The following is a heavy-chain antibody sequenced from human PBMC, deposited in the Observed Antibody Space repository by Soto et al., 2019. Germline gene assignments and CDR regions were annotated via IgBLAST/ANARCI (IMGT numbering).Heavy chain of an antibody. D-gene: IGHD4-17*01. CDR3: ATTQPYVYGDFGMVDY. V-gene: IGHV4-31*03. CDR2: IYYSGST. J-gene: IGHJ4*02. Sequence: SETLSLTCTVSGGSISSGGYYWSWIRQHPGKGLEWIGYIYYSGSTYYNPSLKSRVTIPVDTSKNQFSLKLSSVTAADTAVYYCATTQPYVYGDFGMVDYWGQGTLVTVSS. CDR1: GGSISSGGYY.